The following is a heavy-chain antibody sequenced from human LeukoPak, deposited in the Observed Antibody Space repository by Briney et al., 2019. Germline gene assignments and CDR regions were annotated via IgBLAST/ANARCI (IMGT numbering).Heavy chain of an antibody. CDR1: GNYW. Sequence: GGSLRPSCAASGNYWMHWVRQVPGKGLVWVSHINSDGSWTSYTDSVKGRFTISKDNAKNTVYLQMNSLRAEDTAVYYCVSFYETYWGRGTLVTVSS. J-gene: IGHJ4*02. CDR2: INSDGSWT. D-gene: IGHD2/OR15-2a*01. CDR3: VSFYETY. V-gene: IGHV3-74*01.